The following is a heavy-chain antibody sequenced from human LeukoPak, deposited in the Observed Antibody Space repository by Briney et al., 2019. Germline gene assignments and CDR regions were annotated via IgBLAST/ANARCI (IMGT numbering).Heavy chain of an antibody. V-gene: IGHV3-74*01. CDR2: INNDGSTT. J-gene: IGHJ4*02. D-gene: IGHD4-23*01. CDR3: ARDYYGGLGY. CDR1: GXTFSNYW. Sequence: GGSLRLSCAASGXTFSNYWMHWVRQVPGKGLVWVSRINNDGSTTIYADSVKGRFTISRDSAKNTLYLQMNSLRAEDTAVYYCARDYYGGLGYWGQGTLVTVSS.